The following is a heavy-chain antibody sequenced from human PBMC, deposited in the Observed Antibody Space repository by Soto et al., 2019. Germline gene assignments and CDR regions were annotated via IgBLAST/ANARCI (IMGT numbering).Heavy chain of an antibody. CDR3: ARSGSYSWLPY. Sequence: EVQLLESGGGLVQPGGSLRLSCAASGFTFSSYAVSWVRQAPGKGLGWVSSISGGAGSTYYADSVKGRFTISRDNSKNTLYLQMNSLRAEDTAVYYCARSGSYSWLPYWGQGTLVTVSS. CDR1: GFTFSSYA. J-gene: IGHJ4*02. D-gene: IGHD1-26*01. V-gene: IGHV3-23*01. CDR2: ISGGAGST.